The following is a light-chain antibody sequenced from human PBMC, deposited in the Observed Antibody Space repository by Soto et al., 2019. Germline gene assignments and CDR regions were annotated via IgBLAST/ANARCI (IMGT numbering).Light chain of an antibody. Sequence: QSALTQPRSVSGSPGQSVTISCTGTGNDVGAYNYVSWYQQHPAKAPKVIIYDVTKRPSGVPDRISGSKSGNTASLTISGLQAEDEADYYCCSYAGSNALVFGGGTKLTVL. J-gene: IGLJ2*01. CDR2: DVT. CDR3: CSYAGSNALV. CDR1: GNDVGAYNY. V-gene: IGLV2-11*01.